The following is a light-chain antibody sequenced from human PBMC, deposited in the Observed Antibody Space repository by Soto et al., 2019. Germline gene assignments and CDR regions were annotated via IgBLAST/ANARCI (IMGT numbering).Light chain of an antibody. CDR1: SSDVGGYNY. J-gene: IGLJ2*01. V-gene: IGLV2-14*01. Sequence: QSALTQPASVSGSPGQSITISCTGTSSDVGGYNYVSWYQQHPGKAPKLMIYEVSNRPSGVSNRFSGSKSGNTASLTISGLPAEDEEDYDCSSYRSNGAPVVFGAGTKLTVL. CDR2: EVS. CDR3: SSYRSNGAPVV.